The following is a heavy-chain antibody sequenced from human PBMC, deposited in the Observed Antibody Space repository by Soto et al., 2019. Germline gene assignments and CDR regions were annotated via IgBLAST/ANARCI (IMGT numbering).Heavy chain of an antibody. D-gene: IGHD3-3*01. J-gene: IGHJ4*02. V-gene: IGHV3-48*03. CDR2: ISSSGSTI. Sequence: VGSLRLSCAASGFTFSSYEMNWVRQAPGKGLEWVSYISSSGSTIYYADSVKGRFTISRDNAKNSLYLQMNSLRAEDTAVYYCARAGELYSDFVSPNFDYWGQGTLVTVSS. CDR1: GFTFSSYE. CDR3: ARAGELYSDFVSPNFDY.